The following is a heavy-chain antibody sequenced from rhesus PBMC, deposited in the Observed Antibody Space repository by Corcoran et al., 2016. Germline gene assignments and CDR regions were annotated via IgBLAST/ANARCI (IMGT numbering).Heavy chain of an antibody. Sequence: QLQLKESGPGLVKPSETLSVTCAVSGGSIRSSYWSWIREALGKGLEGIGYIYGSGSSTTYTPSLKSPVTLSVDKSKNQFSLKLSSVTAADTAVYYCVRDRRYSWNNGPYFDYWGQGVLVTVSS. CDR1: GGSIRSSY. D-gene: IGHD1-20*01. CDR2: IYGSGSST. CDR3: VRDRRYSWNNGPYFDY. J-gene: IGHJ4*01. V-gene: IGHV4-169*02.